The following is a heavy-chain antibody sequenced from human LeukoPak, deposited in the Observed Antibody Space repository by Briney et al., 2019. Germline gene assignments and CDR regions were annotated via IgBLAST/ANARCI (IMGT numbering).Heavy chain of an antibody. CDR3: AKYAIVVVPAAVPTYYYYGMDV. CDR2: IYYSGST. V-gene: IGHV4-39*01. CDR1: GGSISSSSYY. D-gene: IGHD2-2*02. J-gene: IGHJ6*02. Sequence: PSETLSLTCTVSGGSISSSSYYWGWIRQPPGKGLEWIGSIYYSGSTYYNPSLKSRVTISVDTSKNQFSLKLSSVTAADTAVYYCAKYAIVVVPAAVPTYYYYGMDVRGQGTTVTVSS.